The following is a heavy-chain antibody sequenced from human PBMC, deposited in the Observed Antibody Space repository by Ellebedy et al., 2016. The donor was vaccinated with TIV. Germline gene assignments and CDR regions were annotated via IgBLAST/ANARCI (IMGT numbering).Heavy chain of an antibody. CDR1: GYTFTRST. CDR2: ISAYNGNT. Sequence: ASVKVSCKASGYTFTRSTMHWVRQAPGQRLEWMGWISAYNGNTNYAQKFQGRVTMTTDTSTSTDYMELRSLRSDDTAVYYCARDGGYCSGGSCPDVDQYGMDVWGQGTTVTVSS. CDR3: ARDGGYCSGGSCPDVDQYGMDV. V-gene: IGHV1-18*01. D-gene: IGHD2-15*01. J-gene: IGHJ6*02.